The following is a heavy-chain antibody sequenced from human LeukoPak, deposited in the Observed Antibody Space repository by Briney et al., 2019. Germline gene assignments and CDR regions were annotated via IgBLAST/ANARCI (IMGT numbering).Heavy chain of an antibody. V-gene: IGHV3-23*03. CDR1: GFTFSSYA. CDR3: ARDGCSTTSCQYFDY. Sequence: GGSLRLSCAASGFTFSSYAMSWVRQAPGKGLQWVSMIYSSGTTNYADSVKGRFTIFRDNSKNTLYLQMDTLRAEDTAIYYCARDGCSTTSCQYFDYWGQGALVTVSS. CDR2: IYSSGTT. D-gene: IGHD2-2*01. J-gene: IGHJ4*02.